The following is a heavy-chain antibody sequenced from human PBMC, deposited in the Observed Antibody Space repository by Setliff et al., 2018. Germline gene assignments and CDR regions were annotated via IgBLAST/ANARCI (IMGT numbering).Heavy chain of an antibody. CDR1: GGSFSDYY. V-gene: IGHV4-34*01. Sequence: SETLSLTCGASGGSFSDYYWSWIRQTPGKGLEWIGEINHSGSTNYNPSLKSRVTISVDTSKNQFSLKLSSVTAADTAVYYCARVRAADDYWGQGTLVTVSS. CDR2: INHSGST. D-gene: IGHD6-25*01. J-gene: IGHJ4*02. CDR3: ARVRAADDY.